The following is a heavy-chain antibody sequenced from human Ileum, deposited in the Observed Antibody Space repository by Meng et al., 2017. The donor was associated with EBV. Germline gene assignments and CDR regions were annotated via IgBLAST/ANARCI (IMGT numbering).Heavy chain of an antibody. CDR3: TGERGLHELSFVAY. CDR2: IHYSGNA. V-gene: IGHV4-39*07. D-gene: IGHD3-16*02. CDR1: GGSISGSSYY. J-gene: IGHJ4*02. Sequence: LRLQESGPGGVKSSETLSLTCTASGGSISGSSYYWGWSRQPPGGGVEWIGTIHYSGNAYYNPSLKSRVTISVDTSKNQFSLKLSSVTAADTAVYYCTGERGLHELSFVAYWGQGTLVTVSS.